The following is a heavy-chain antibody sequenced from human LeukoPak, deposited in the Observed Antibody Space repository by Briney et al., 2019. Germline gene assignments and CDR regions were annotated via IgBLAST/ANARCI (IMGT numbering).Heavy chain of an antibody. CDR2: INADGSTT. Sequence: GGSLRLSCAASGFTFGNSWVHWVRQAPGKGPVWVSLINADGSTTTYADSVKGRFTISRDNARNTLSLEMNSLTIEDTAVYYCIVVVEPADSDGFDVWGQGTMITISS. D-gene: IGHD2-2*01. V-gene: IGHV3-74*03. CDR1: GFTFGNSW. J-gene: IGHJ3*01. CDR3: IVVVEPADSDGFDV.